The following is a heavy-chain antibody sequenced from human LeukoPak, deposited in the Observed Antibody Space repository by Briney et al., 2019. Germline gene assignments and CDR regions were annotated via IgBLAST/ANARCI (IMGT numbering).Heavy chain of an antibody. D-gene: IGHD2-15*01. CDR2: ISAYNGNT. CDR1: GYTFTSYG. J-gene: IGHJ3*02. CDR3: ARDLCSGGSRYSGNDVFDI. V-gene: IGHV1-18*01. Sequence: ASVKVSCKASGYTFTSYGISWVRQAPGQELEWMGWISAYNGNTNYAQKLQGRVTMTTDTSTSTAYMELRSLRSDDTAVYYCARDLCSGGSRYSGNDVFDIWGQGTMVTVSS.